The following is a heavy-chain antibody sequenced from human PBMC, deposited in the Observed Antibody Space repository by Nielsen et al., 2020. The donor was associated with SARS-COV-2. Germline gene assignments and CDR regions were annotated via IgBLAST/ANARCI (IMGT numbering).Heavy chain of an antibody. V-gene: IGHV3-23*01. CDR3: ARGVEATVTTID. D-gene: IGHD4-17*01. Sequence: WIRQPPGKGLEWVSAISGSGGSTYYADSVKGRFTISRDNSKNTLYLQMNSLRAEDTAVYYCARGVEATVTTIDWGQGTLVTVSS. CDR2: ISGSGGST. J-gene: IGHJ4*02.